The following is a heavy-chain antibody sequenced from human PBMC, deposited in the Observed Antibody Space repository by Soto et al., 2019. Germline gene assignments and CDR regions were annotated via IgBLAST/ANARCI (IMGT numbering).Heavy chain of an antibody. V-gene: IGHV1-2*04. J-gene: IGHJ4*02. D-gene: IGHD4-17*01. CDR3: ATWVDYGDFEGIDF. CDR2: VDPNGGGS. CDR1: GYSFTDYK. Sequence: ASVKVSCKTSGYSFTDYKFHWVRQAPGQGLEWMGWVDPNGGGSNSAQKFQGSVTMTWDTSITTAYLDLTRLTTNDTATYFCATWVDYGDFEGIDFWGQGTLVTVSS.